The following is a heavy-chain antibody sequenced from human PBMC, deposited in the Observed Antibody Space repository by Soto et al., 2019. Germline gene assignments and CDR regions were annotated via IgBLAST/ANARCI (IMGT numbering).Heavy chain of an antibody. CDR1: GFSIINYY. Sequence: SETHSHTSTFSGFSIINYYWSWIRQPPGKGLEWIGYLAYSGSPNYSPSLKSRVTISLDRSKNQFSVKLSSVTAADTAVYYCARITTFLTFDIWGQGTMVTVSS. D-gene: IGHD1-1*01. J-gene: IGHJ3*02. CDR3: ARITTFLTFDI. V-gene: IGHV4-59*01. CDR2: LAYSGSP.